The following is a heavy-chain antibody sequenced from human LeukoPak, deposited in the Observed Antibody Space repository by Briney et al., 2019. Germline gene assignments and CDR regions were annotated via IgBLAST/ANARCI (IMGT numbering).Heavy chain of an antibody. J-gene: IGHJ4*02. Sequence: EASVKVSCKASGGTFSSYAISWVRQAPGQGLEWMGRIIPILGIANYPQKFQGRVTITADKSTSTAYMELSSLRCEDTAVYYCARDVIAVAGTYYFDYWGQGTLVTVSS. CDR2: IIPILGIA. V-gene: IGHV1-69*04. CDR1: GGTFSSYA. CDR3: ARDVIAVAGTYYFDY. D-gene: IGHD6-19*01.